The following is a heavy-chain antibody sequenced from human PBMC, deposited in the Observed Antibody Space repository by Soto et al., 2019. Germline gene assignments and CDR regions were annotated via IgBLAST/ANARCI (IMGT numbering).Heavy chain of an antibody. CDR1: GFTFGDYA. V-gene: IGHV3-49*04. Sequence: GGSLRLSCTASGFTFGDYAMSWVRQAPGKGLEWVGFIRSKAYGGTTEYAASVKGRFTISRDDSKSIAYLQMNSLKTEDTAVYYCTRVPMAGPDYWGQGTLVTV. J-gene: IGHJ4*02. CDR2: IRSKAYGGTT. D-gene: IGHD3-10*01. CDR3: TRVPMAGPDY.